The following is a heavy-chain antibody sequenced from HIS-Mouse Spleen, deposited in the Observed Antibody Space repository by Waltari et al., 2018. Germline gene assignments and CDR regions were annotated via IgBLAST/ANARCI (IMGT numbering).Heavy chain of an antibody. V-gene: IGHV1-69*04. J-gene: IGHJ3*02. CDR3: ARKLRRDGYNDAFDI. Sequence: QVQLVQSGAEVKKPGSSVKVSCKASGGTFSSYPISWVRQAPGQGLEWMGRIIPILGIANYAQKFQGRVTITADKSTSTAYMELSSLRSEDTAVYYCARKLRRDGYNDAFDIWGQGTMVTVSS. CDR2: IIPILGIA. CDR1: GGTFSSYP. D-gene: IGHD5-12*01.